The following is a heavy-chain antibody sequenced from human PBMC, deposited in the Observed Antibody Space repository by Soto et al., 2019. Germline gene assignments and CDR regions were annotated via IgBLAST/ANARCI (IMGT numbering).Heavy chain of an antibody. D-gene: IGHD1-7*01. CDR3: ARRTGTAPRFDY. CDR2: ISYDGSNQ. CDR1: RFTFSDFE. J-gene: IGHJ4*02. Sequence: ESGGGVVQPGRSLRLSCSASRFTFSDFEMYWVRQAPGKGLDWVSFISYDGSNQYYAGSVKGRFTVSRDNSKNTLFLLMNSLSPEDTAVYFCARRTGTAPRFDYWGQGTLVTVSS. V-gene: IGHV3-30-3*01.